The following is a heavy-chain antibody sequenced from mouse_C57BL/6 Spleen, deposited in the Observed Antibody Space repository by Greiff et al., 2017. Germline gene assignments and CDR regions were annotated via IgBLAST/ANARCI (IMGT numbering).Heavy chain of an antibody. CDR1: GYTFTEYT. Sequence: VKLQESGAELVKPGASVKLSCKASGYTFTEYTIHWVKQRSGQGLEWIGWFYPGSGSIKYNEKFKDKATLTADKSSSTVYMELSRLTSEDSAVYFCARHGITTVEGKYAMDYWGQGTSGTVSS. D-gene: IGHD1-1*01. CDR3: ARHGITTVEGKYAMDY. CDR2: FYPGSGSI. J-gene: IGHJ4*01. V-gene: IGHV1-62-2*01.